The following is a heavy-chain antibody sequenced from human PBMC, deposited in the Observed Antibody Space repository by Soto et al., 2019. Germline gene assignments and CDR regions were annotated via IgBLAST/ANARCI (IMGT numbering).Heavy chain of an antibody. CDR2: IYYSGST. Sequence: QVQLQESGPGLVKPSQTLSLTCTVSGGSISSGGYYWSWIRQHPGKGLEWIGYIYYSGSTYYNPSLKSRVTISVDTSKNQFSLKLSSVTAPDTAVYYCARGALLRTTYVMEDAFDIWGQGTMVTVSS. J-gene: IGHJ3*02. D-gene: IGHD1-1*01. CDR1: GGSISSGGYY. V-gene: IGHV4-31*03. CDR3: ARGALLRTTYVMEDAFDI.